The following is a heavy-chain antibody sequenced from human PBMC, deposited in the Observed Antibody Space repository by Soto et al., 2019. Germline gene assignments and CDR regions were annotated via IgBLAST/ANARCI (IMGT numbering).Heavy chain of an antibody. CDR3: ARIEAVAGTGWFDP. CDR1: GFSLSNARMG. CDR2: IFSNDEK. Sequence: QVTLKESGPVLVKPTEPLTLTCTVSGFSLSNARMGVSWIRQPPGKALEWLAHIFSNDEKSYSTSLTSRLTISKDTSKSQVVLTMTNMDPVDTATYYCARIEAVAGTGWFDPWGQGTLVTVSS. D-gene: IGHD6-19*01. V-gene: IGHV2-26*01. J-gene: IGHJ5*02.